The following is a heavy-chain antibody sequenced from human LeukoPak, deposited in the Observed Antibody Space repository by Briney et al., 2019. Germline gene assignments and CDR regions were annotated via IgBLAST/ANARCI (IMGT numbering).Heavy chain of an antibody. Sequence: SVTGYCKASGYTFTGYCMDRVRQAPGQGLEWMGWINPNSGGTNYAQKFQGRVTMTRDTSISTAYMEPSRLRSDDTAVYYCARGLVGAIDYWGQGTLVTVSS. CDR2: INPNSGGT. CDR3: ARGLVGAIDY. J-gene: IGHJ4*02. CDR1: GYTFTGYC. D-gene: IGHD1-26*01. V-gene: IGHV1-2*02.